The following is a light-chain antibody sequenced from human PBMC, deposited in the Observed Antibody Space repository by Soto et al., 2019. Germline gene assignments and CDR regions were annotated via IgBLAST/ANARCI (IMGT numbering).Light chain of an antibody. J-gene: IGLJ1*01. CDR1: SSNIGAGYD. V-gene: IGLV1-40*01. CDR2: GNS. Sequence: QSVLEQPPSVSGAPGQRVTISCTGSSSNIGAGYDVHWYQQLPGTAPKLLSYGNSNRPSGVPDRFSGSKSGTSASLAITGLQAEDEADYYCQSYDSSLSVNYVFGTGTKVTVL. CDR3: QSYDSSLSVNYV.